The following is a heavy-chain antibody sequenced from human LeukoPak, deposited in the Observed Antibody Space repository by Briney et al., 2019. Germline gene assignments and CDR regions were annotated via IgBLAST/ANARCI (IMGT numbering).Heavy chain of an antibody. CDR2: INPNSGGT. J-gene: IGHJ4*02. CDR1: GYTFTGYY. CDR3: ARDVGGSYSYDY. V-gene: IGHV1-2*06. Sequence: ASVKVSCKASGYTFTGYYMHWVRQAPGQGLEWMGRINPNSGGTNYAQKFQGRVTMTRDTSISTAYMELNRLRSDDTAVYYCARDVGGSYSYDYWGQGTLVTVSS. D-gene: IGHD1-26*01.